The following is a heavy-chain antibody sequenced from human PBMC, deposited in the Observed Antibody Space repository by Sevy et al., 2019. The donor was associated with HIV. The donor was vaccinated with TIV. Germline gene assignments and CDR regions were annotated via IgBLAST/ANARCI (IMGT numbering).Heavy chain of an antibody. J-gene: IGHJ3*02. V-gene: IGHV5-51*01. CDR3: ARHWPGEDIVVEVAALAFDM. Sequence: GESLKISCKGSGYSFTSYWIGWVRQMPGKGLEWMGIIYPGDSDTRNSPSFQGQVTISADRSISTAYLQWSSLKASDTAMYYCARHWPGEDIVVEVAALAFDMWGQGTMVTVSS. CDR2: IYPGDSDT. CDR1: GYSFTSYW. D-gene: IGHD2-15*01.